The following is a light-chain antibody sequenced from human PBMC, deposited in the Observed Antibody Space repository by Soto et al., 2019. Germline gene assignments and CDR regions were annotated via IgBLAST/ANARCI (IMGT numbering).Light chain of an antibody. CDR1: QSVTNY. Sequence: EIVLTQSPDTLSWSPGERATLSCRASQSVTNYLAWYQQKPGQAPRLLIYDASTRATGIPARFSGSGSGTDFTLTISSLEPEDFAGYYCQQRSTWPPTFGGGTKVEIK. V-gene: IGKV3-11*01. CDR2: DAS. J-gene: IGKJ4*01. CDR3: QQRSTWPPT.